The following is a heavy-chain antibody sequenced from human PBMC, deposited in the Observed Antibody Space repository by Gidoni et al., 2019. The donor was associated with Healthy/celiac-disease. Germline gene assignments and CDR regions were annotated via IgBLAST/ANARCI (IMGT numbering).Heavy chain of an antibody. CDR1: GYSISSGYY. CDR3: ARHRPSIAAAGTEFDY. V-gene: IGHV4-38-2*01. D-gene: IGHD6-13*01. CDR2: IYHIGST. J-gene: IGHJ4*02. Sequence: QVQLQESGPGLVKPSETLSLTCAVAGYSISSGYYWGWIRQPPGKGLEWIGSIYHIGSTYYNPSLKSRVTISVDTSKNQFSLKLSSVTAADTAVYYCARHRPSIAAAGTEFDYWGQGTLVTVSS.